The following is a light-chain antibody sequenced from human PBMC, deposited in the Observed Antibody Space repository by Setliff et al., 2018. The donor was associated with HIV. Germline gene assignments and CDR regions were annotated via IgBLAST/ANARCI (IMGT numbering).Light chain of an antibody. CDR2: DVN. CDR1: NSDVGGYMY. Sequence: QSALTQPRSVSGSPGQSVTISCTGTNSDVGGYMYVSWFQQLPGEVPRLMIYDVNKRPSGVPDRFSGSKSGNTASLTISGLQVGDEADYYCSSYAGTYTYVFGTGTKATVL. J-gene: IGLJ1*01. V-gene: IGLV2-11*01. CDR3: SSYAGTYTYV.